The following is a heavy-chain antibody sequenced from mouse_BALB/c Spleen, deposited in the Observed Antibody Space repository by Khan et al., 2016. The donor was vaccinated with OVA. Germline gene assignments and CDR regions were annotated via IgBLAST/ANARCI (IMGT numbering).Heavy chain of an antibody. CDR2: VSTGGHYT. D-gene: IGHD1-1*01. J-gene: IGHJ3*01. Sequence: EVKLLESGGDVVKPGGSLKLSCAASGFTFSTYGMSWVRQTPDKRLEWVATVSTGGHYTYYPDTVKGRFTISRDNAKNTLYLQMNSLNSEDTAMFYCARLAYYYDSEGFAYWGQGTLVTVSA. CDR3: ARLAYYYDSEGFAY. V-gene: IGHV5-6*01. CDR1: GFTFSTYG.